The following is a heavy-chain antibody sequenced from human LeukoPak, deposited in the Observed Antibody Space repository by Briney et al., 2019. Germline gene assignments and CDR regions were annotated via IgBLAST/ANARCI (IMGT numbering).Heavy chain of an antibody. J-gene: IGHJ3*02. Sequence: PGGSLRLSCAASGFTFSSYAMSWVRQAPGKGLEWVSAISGSGGSTYYADSVKGRFTISRDNSKNTLYLQMNSLRAEDTAVYYCAKPKNRYSGSYSDAFDIWGQGTMVTVSS. V-gene: IGHV3-23*01. CDR3: AKPKNRYSGSYSDAFDI. CDR2: ISGSGGST. D-gene: IGHD1-26*01. CDR1: GFTFSSYA.